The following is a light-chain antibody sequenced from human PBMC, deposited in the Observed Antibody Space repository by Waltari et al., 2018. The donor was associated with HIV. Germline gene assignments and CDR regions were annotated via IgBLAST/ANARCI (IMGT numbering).Light chain of an antibody. CDR2: EVS. J-gene: IGLJ2*01. CDR3: SSYTSSSTLAV. V-gene: IGLV2-14*01. CDR1: SSDVGGYNY. Sequence: QSALTQPASVSGSPGQSITISCTGTSSDVGGYNYVSWYQHHPGKAPKLLIYEVSKRPSGVSNRFSGSKSGNTASLIISGLQAEDEADYYCSSYTSSSTLAVFGGGTKLTVL.